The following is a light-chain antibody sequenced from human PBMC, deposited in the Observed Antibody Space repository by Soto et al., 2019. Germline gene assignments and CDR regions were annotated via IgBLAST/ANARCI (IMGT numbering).Light chain of an antibody. CDR2: RNT. CDR1: RSNIRSNY. J-gene: IGLJ2*01. CDR3: ATWDDSLSGPV. Sequence: QSVLTQPPSASATPGQRVTISCSGSRSNIRSNYVFWYQQLPGTAPKLLIYRNTQRPSGVPDRFSASKSGTSASLAISGLRSEDEADYYCATWDDSLSGPVFGGGTKLTVL. V-gene: IGLV1-47*01.